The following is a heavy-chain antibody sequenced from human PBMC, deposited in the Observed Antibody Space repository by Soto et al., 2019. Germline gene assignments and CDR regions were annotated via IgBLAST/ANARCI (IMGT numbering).Heavy chain of an antibody. V-gene: IGHV1-69*02. J-gene: IGHJ4*02. CDR1: GGTFRNYP. CDR3: ARGPLVVVNYFDS. Sequence: QVQLVQSGTEVKKPGSSVKVSCKASGGTFRNYPINWVRQAPGQGLEWMGSIFPLTDIPDYAQNFQARLTISADKSTSTAYMELSSLTSDDTAMYFCARGPLVVVNYFDSWGQGTLVTVSS. CDR2: IFPLTDIP.